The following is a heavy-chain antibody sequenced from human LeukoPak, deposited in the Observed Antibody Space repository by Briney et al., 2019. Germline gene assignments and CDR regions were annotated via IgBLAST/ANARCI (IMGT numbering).Heavy chain of an antibody. Sequence: PGTSLRLSCVASGISLSSHGMHWVRQAPGKGLEWVAVIWYVGSNIYYTDSVKGRFTISRDNSKNTLYLQMNSLRAEDTVLYYCARARNDYDSNGFSLLDYWGQGTLVTVSS. CDR1: GISLSSHG. CDR2: IWYVGSNI. D-gene: IGHD3-22*01. CDR3: ARARNDYDSNGFSLLDY. V-gene: IGHV3-33*01. J-gene: IGHJ4*02.